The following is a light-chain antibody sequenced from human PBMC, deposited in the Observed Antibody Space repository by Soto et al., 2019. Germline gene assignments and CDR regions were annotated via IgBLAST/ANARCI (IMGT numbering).Light chain of an antibody. V-gene: IGKV3-20*01. CDR1: QSVSSTY. Sequence: EIVLTQSPGTLSLSPGERATLSCRASQSVSSTYLAWYQQNPGQAPRLLIYCASSRATGFPDRFSGSGSGTDFTLTISRLEPEDVAVYFCQQYGSSSYTFGQGTKLEIK. J-gene: IGKJ2*01. CDR2: CAS. CDR3: QQYGSSSYT.